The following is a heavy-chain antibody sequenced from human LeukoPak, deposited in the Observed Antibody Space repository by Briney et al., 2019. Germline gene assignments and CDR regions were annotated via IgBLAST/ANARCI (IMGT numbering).Heavy chain of an antibody. CDR3: ARENYDILTGYHA. D-gene: IGHD3-9*01. J-gene: IGHJ5*02. V-gene: IGHV4-59*12. Sequence: SETLSLTCTVSGDSISSYYWSWLRQPPGKGLQWIGYIYYSGSTNYNPSLKSRVTISVDTSKNQFSLKLSSVTAADTAVYYCARENYDILTGYHAWGQGTLVTVSS. CDR2: IYYSGST. CDR1: GDSISSYY.